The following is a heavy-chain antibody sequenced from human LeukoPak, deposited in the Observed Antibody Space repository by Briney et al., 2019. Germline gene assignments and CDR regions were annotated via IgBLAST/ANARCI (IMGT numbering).Heavy chain of an antibody. CDR1: GGSFSGYY. Sequence: SETLSLTCAVYGGSFSGYYWSWIRQPPGKGLEWIGEINHSGSTNYNPSPKSRVTISVDTSKNQFSLKLSSVTAADTAVYYCARGYCSGGSCFYYYYYYMDVWGKGTTVTVSS. J-gene: IGHJ6*03. CDR2: INHSGST. V-gene: IGHV4-34*01. CDR3: ARGYCSGGSCFYYYYYYMDV. D-gene: IGHD2-15*01.